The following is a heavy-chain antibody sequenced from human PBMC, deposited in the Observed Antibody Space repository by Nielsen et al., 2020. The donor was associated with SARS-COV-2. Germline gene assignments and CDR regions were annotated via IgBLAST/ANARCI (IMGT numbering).Heavy chain of an antibody. J-gene: IGHJ6*02. CDR2: ISWNSGSI. CDR1: GFTFDDYA. V-gene: IGHV3-9*01. CDR3: TRLDDFYYNNGMDV. Sequence: LSLTCAASGFTFDDYAMHWVRQAPGKGLEWVSGISWNSGSIGYADSVKGRFTISRDNAKNSLYLQMNSPKTEDTAVYYCTRLDDFYYNNGMDVWGQGTTVTVSS. D-gene: IGHD3-3*01.